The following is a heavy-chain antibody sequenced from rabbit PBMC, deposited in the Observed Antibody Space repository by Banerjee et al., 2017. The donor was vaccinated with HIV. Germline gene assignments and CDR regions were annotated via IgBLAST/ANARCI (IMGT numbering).Heavy chain of an antibody. J-gene: IGHJ3*01. Sequence: EQLVESGGGLVQPGGSLKVSCKASGFDFSSYGVSWVRQAPGEGLEWIGYITYGGSTFYASWAKGRFTISRTSTTVDLKMTSLTAADTATYFCARDLAGVIGWNFGLWGQGTLVTVS. D-gene: IGHD4-1*01. CDR3: ARDLAGVIGWNFGL. V-gene: IGHV1S21*01. CDR2: ITYGGST. CDR1: GFDFSSYG.